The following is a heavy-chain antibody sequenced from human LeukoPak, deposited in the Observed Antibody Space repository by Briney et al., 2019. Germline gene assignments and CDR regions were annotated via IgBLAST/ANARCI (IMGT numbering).Heavy chain of an antibody. J-gene: IGHJ3*02. Sequence: SETLSLTCAVYGGSFSGYYWSWIRQPPGKGLEWIGEINHSGSTNYNPSLKSRVTISVDTSKNQFSLKLSSVTAADTAVYYCARHASIPDAFDIWRQGTMVTVSS. CDR3: ARHASIPDAFDI. D-gene: IGHD2-2*01. V-gene: IGHV4-34*01. CDR2: INHSGST. CDR1: GGSFSGYY.